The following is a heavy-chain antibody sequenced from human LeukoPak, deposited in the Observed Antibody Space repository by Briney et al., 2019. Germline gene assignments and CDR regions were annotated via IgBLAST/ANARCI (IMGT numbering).Heavy chain of an antibody. CDR2: FDPEDGET. V-gene: IGHV1-24*01. CDR3: ATISLRLGELSSPINWFDP. J-gene: IGHJ5*02. CDR1: GYTLTELS. Sequence: ASVKVSCKVSGYTLTELSMHWVRQAPGKGLEWMGGFDPEDGETIYAQKFQGRVTMTEDTSTDTAYMELSSLRSEDTAVYYCATISLRLGELSSPINWFDPWGQRTLVTVSS. D-gene: IGHD3-16*02.